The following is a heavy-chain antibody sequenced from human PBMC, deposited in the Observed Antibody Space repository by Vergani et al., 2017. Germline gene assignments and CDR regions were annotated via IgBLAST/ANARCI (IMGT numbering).Heavy chain of an antibody. J-gene: IGHJ6*02. Sequence: QVQLQESGPGLVKPSQTLSLTFTVPGGSISSGDYYWSWIRQPSGKGLEWIGYIYYSGSTYYNPSLKSRVTISVDTSKNQFSLKLSSVTAADTAVYYCARVRRDDSSGYYYYYGMDVWGQXP. CDR2: IYYSGST. CDR3: ARVRRDDSSGYYYYYGMDV. CDR1: GGSISSGDYY. D-gene: IGHD3-22*01. V-gene: IGHV4-30-4*01.